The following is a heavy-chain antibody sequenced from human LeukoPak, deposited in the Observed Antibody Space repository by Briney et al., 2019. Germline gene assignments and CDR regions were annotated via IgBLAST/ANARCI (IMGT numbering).Heavy chain of an antibody. D-gene: IGHD3-10*01. CDR2: VYHSGST. CDR1: GGSISSSNW. CDR3: ARDRYYYGSGSYPYMDV. Sequence: PSETLSLTCAVSGGSISSSNWWSWVRQPPGKGLEWIGEVYHSGSTNYNPSLKSRVTISVDKSKNQFSLKLSSVTAADTAVYYCARDRYYYGSGSYPYMDVWGKGTTVTISS. J-gene: IGHJ6*03. V-gene: IGHV4-4*02.